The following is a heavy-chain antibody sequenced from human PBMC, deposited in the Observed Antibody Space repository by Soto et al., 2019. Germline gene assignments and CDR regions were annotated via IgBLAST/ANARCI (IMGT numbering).Heavy chain of an antibody. CDR3: ARHVGYCSGGSCSRERTWFDP. D-gene: IGHD2-15*01. CDR2: IYYSGST. CDR1: GGSISSSSYY. J-gene: IGHJ5*02. V-gene: IGHV4-39*01. Sequence: SETLSLTCTVSGGSISSSSYYWGWIRQPPGKGLEWIGSIYYSGSTYYNPSLKSRVTISVDTSKNQFSLKLSSVTAADTAVYYCARHVGYCSGGSCSRERTWFDPWGQGTLVTVSS.